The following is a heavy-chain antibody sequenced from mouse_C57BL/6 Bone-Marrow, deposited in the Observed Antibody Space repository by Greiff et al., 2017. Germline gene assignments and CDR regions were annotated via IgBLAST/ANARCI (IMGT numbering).Heavy chain of an antibody. CDR2: ISSGGDYI. CDR3: TRDRRGHYYGSKSWFAY. J-gene: IGHJ3*01. Sequence: DVHLVESGEGLVKPGGSLKLSCAASGFTFSSYAMSWVRQTPEKRLEWVAYISSGGDYIYYADPVKGRFPISRDNARHTLYLQMSSLKSEDTAMYYCTRDRRGHYYGSKSWFAYWGQGTLVTVSS. V-gene: IGHV5-9-1*02. D-gene: IGHD1-1*01. CDR1: GFTFSSYA.